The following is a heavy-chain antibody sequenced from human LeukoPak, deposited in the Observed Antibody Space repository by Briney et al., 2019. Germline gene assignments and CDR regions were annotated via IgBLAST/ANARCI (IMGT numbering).Heavy chain of an antibody. V-gene: IGHV3-30*03. Sequence: GGSLRLSCAASGLTFAGYDMSWVRQAPGKGLEWVALISYDGSNKYYADSVKGRFTISRDNPKNTLYLQMNSLRVEDTAVYYCARGRGYCSGGSCLRFDYWGQGTLVTVSS. CDR3: ARGRGYCSGGSCLRFDY. CDR2: ISYDGSNK. J-gene: IGHJ4*02. CDR1: GLTFAGYD. D-gene: IGHD2-15*01.